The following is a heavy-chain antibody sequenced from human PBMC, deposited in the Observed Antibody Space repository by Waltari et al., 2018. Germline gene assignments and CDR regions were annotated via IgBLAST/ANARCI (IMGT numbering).Heavy chain of an antibody. CDR1: GFSISENG. V-gene: IGHV3-48*03. J-gene: IGHJ4*02. CDR3: ARQFAY. Sequence: EVHLVESGGDLVQPGGSLRLSSATSGFSISENGMNWVRQAPGKGLEWVSYISSSGTTISYADSVRGRFTISRDTANNSLFLQMNNLRADDTGVYYCARQFAYWGQGALVTVSS. CDR2: ISSSGTTI.